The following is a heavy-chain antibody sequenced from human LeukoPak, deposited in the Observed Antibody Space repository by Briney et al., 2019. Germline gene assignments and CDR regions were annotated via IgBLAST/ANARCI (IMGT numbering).Heavy chain of an antibody. CDR2: IYYSGST. J-gene: IGHJ2*01. Sequence: PPQTLSLTCTVSGGSISSGGYYWSWIRQHPGKGPEWIGYIYYSGSTYYNPSLKSRVTISVDTSKNQFSLKLSSVTAADTAVYYCARDGSGYDRYWYFDLWGRGTLVTVSS. CDR1: GGSISSGGYY. CDR3: ARDGSGYDRYWYFDL. D-gene: IGHD5-12*01. V-gene: IGHV4-31*03.